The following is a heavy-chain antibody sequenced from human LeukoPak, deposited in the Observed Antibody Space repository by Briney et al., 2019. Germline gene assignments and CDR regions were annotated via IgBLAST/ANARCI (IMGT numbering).Heavy chain of an antibody. D-gene: IGHD3-22*01. V-gene: IGHV1-2*02. J-gene: IGHJ4*02. CDR3: ARGYYDNYFDY. CDR2: INPNSGGT. Sequence: ASVKVSFKASGYTFTGYYMHWVRQAPGQGLEWMGWINPNSGGTSFAQKFQGRVTMTRDTSISTAYMELSRLRSDDTAVYYCARGYYDNYFDYWGQGTLVTVSS. CDR1: GYTFTGYY.